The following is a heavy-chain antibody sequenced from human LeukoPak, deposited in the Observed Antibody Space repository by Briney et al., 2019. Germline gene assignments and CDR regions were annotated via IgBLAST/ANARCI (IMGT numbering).Heavy chain of an antibody. CDR1: GGSISSSSYY. CDR3: ARHRTGGGSYHKGDWFDP. CDR2: IYYSGST. J-gene: IGHJ5*02. Sequence: SETLSLTCTVSGGSISSSSYYWGWIRQPPGKGLEWIGSIYYSGSTYYNPSLESRVTISVDTSKNQFSLKLSSVTAADTAVYYCARHRTGGGSYHKGDWFDPWGQGTLVTVSS. V-gene: IGHV4-39*01. D-gene: IGHD1-26*01.